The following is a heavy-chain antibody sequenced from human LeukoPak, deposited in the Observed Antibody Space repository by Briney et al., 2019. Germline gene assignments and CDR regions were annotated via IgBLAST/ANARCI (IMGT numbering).Heavy chain of an antibody. CDR1: GFTFSDYY. V-gene: IGHV3-11*04. D-gene: IGHD3-3*01. Sequence: PGGSLRLSXAASGFTFSDYYMSWIRQAPGKGLEWVSYISSSGSTIYYADSVKGRFTIYRDNAKNSLYLQMNSLRAEDTAVYYCARDGYYDFWSGYYSHYYYYMDVWGKGTTVTVSS. CDR2: ISSSGSTI. J-gene: IGHJ6*03. CDR3: ARDGYYDFWSGYYSHYYYYMDV.